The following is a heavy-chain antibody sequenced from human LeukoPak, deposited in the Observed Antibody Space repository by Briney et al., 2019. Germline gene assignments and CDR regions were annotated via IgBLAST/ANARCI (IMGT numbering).Heavy chain of an antibody. D-gene: IGHD1-26*01. Sequence: ASVKVSFKASGYTFTGDYMHWVRQATGQGLEWMGWMKPNRGGTDYAQKTPGRVTMPRDTSIRTAYRELSRLRSDDTARQYCTGGSYYEDFDFWGQGTLVTVSS. CDR3: TGGSYYEDFDF. CDR1: GYTFTGDY. J-gene: IGHJ4*02. V-gene: IGHV1-2*02. CDR2: MKPNRGGT.